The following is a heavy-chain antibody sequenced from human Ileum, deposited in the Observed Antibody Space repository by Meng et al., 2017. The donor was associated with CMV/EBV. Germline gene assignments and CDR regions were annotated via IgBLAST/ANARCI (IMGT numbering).Heavy chain of an antibody. CDR1: FSFDDYA. CDR3: AKGPFSRGYSSSWPIDY. J-gene: IGHJ4*02. D-gene: IGHD6-13*01. Sequence: FSFDDYAMVWVRQPPGKGLEWVSLITWGGSATYYADSVKGRFTVSRDSSKNSLYLHMNSLRTEGTALYYCAKGPFSRGYSSSWPIDYWGQGTLVTVSS. CDR2: ITWGGSAT. V-gene: IGHV3-43*01.